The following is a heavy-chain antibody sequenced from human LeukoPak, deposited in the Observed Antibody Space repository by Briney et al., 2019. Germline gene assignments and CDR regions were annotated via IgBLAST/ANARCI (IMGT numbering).Heavy chain of an antibody. D-gene: IGHD4-17*01. CDR1: GFTFDDYA. V-gene: IGHV3-9*01. CDR2: ISWNSGSI. CDR3: AKDRTTVTTSDFDY. Sequence: GGSLRLSCAASGFTFDDYAMHRVRQAPGKGLEWVSGISWNSGSIGYADSVKGRFTISRDNAKNFLYLQMNSLRAEDTALYYCAKDRTTVTTSDFDYWGQGTLVTVSS. J-gene: IGHJ4*02.